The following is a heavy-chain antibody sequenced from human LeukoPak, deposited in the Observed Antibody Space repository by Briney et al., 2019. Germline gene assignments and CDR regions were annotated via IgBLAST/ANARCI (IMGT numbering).Heavy chain of an antibody. CDR1: GFTFDDYA. D-gene: IGHD1-26*01. V-gene: IGHV3-9*01. J-gene: IGHJ6*02. CDR2: ISWNSGSI. CDR3: AKDMSHGSYYYGMDV. Sequence: PGGSLRLSCAGSGFTFDDYAMHWVRQAPGKGLEWVSGISWNSGSIGYADSVKGRFTISRDNAKNSLYLQMNSLRAEDTALYYCAKDMSHGSYYYGMDVWGQGTAVTVSS.